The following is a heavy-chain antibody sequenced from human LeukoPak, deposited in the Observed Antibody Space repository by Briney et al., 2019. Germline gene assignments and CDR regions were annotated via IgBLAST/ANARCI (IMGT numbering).Heavy chain of an antibody. Sequence: GASVTVSCKASGYTFTDYYIHWVRQAPGHGVEGVGGINPNSGGTNYAQKFKDRLTMTSNTSISTACLELSRLTGDDTAVYYCARDRETNGMDVWGQGTTVTVS. CDR2: INPNSGGT. CDR1: GYTFTDYY. J-gene: IGHJ6*02. D-gene: IGHD1-26*01. V-gene: IGHV1-2*02. CDR3: ARDRETNGMDV.